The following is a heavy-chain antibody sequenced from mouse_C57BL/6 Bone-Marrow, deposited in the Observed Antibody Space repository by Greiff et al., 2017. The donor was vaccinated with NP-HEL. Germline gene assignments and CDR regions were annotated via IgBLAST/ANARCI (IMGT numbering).Heavy chain of an antibody. CDR2: ISSGGSYT. CDR1: GFTFSSYG. J-gene: IGHJ3*01. CDR3: AIGFAY. Sequence: DVKLVESGGDLVKPGGSLKLSCAASGFTFSSYGMSWVRQTPDKRLEWVATISSGGSYTYYPDSVKGRFTISRDNAKNTLYLQVSSLKSEDTAMYYCAIGFAYWGQGTLVTVSA. V-gene: IGHV5-6*02.